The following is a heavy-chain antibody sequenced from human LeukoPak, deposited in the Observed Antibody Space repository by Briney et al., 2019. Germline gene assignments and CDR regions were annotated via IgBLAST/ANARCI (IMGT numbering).Heavy chain of an antibody. CDR2: INPNSGGT. CDR3: ARDKSRAAVGFDY. Sequence: GASVKVSCKASGYTFTGYYMHWVRQAPGQGLEWMGWINPNSGGTNYAQKFQGRVTMTRDTSISTAYMELSRLRSDDTAVYYCARDKSRAAVGFDYWGQGTLVTVSS. J-gene: IGHJ4*02. D-gene: IGHD4-23*01. CDR1: GYTFTGYY. V-gene: IGHV1-2*02.